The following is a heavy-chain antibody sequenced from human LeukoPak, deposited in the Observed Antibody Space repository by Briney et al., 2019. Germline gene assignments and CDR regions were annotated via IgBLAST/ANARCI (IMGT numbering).Heavy chain of an antibody. CDR1: GYSFTNYW. CDR3: ARGRYCTSTSCSHFDY. D-gene: IGHD2-2*01. V-gene: IGHV5-51*01. CDR2: IYPGDSDT. J-gene: IGHJ4*02. Sequence: GESLKISCKGSGYSFTNYWIAWGRQMPGRGLEWMGIIYPGDSDTRYRPSFQGQVTISGDRSISTAYLQWSSLKASDTAMYYCARGRYCTSTSCSHFDYWGQGTLVTVSS.